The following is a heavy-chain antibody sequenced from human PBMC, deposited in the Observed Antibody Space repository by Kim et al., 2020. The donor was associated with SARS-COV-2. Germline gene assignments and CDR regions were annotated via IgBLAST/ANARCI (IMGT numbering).Heavy chain of an antibody. J-gene: IGHJ6*02. CDR3: TTDEGEQDILTGLSEFDTDYFYYGMDV. Sequence: GGSLRLSCAASGFTFSNAWMSWVRQAPGKGLEWVGRIKSKTDGGTTDYAAPVKGRFTISRDDSKNTLYLQMNSLKTEDTAVYYCTTDEGEQDILTGLSEFDTDYFYYGMDVWGQGTTVTVSS. CDR1: GFTFSNAW. V-gene: IGHV3-15*01. D-gene: IGHD3-9*01. CDR2: IKSKTDGGTT.